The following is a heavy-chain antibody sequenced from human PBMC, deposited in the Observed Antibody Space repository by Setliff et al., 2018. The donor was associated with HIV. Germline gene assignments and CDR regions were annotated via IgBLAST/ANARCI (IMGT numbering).Heavy chain of an antibody. CDR1: GSTFTGYF. J-gene: IGHJ3*02. Sequence: ASVKVSCKASGSTFTGYFIHWVRQAPGQGLEWMGRINPNTGDTNYAQKFQDRVTMTRDTSTNTAYMELSRLRSDDTAVYYCAREYDVLTGYYISAFDIWGQGTMVTVS. V-gene: IGHV1-2*06. CDR3: AREYDVLTGYYISAFDI. CDR2: INPNTGDT. D-gene: IGHD3-9*01.